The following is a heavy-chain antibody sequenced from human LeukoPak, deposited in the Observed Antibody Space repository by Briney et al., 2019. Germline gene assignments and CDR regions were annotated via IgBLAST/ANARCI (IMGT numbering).Heavy chain of an antibody. CDR2: ISGTGGRT. Sequence: GGSLRLSCAASGFTFSSYAMSWVRQAPGKGLEWVSAISGTGGRTYYADSVKGRFTISRDKTKNTLYLQMNSLRAEDTAVYYCAKSAYYDASGYYREYYFDYWGQGTLVTVSS. CDR1: GFTFSSYA. V-gene: IGHV3-23*01. CDR3: AKSAYYDASGYYREYYFDY. J-gene: IGHJ4*02. D-gene: IGHD3-22*01.